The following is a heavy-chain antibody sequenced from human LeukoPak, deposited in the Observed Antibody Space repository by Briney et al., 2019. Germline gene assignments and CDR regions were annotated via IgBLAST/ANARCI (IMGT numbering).Heavy chain of an antibody. V-gene: IGHV3-74*01. CDR3: ARDGYSYGFPYFDY. Sequence: GGSLRLSCAASGFTFSSYWMHWVRQAPGKGLVWVSRINSDGSSTSYADSVKGRFTISRDNAKNTLYLQMNSLRAEDTAAYYCARDGYSYGFPYFDYWGQGTLVTVSS. CDR2: INSDGSST. CDR1: GFTFSSYW. D-gene: IGHD5-18*01. J-gene: IGHJ4*02.